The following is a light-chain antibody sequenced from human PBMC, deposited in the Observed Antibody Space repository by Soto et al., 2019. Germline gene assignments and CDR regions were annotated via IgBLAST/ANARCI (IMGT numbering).Light chain of an antibody. Sequence: EIVMTQSPVTLSASPGERVTLSCRASQGVGSDVAWYQQKPGQAPGLLIYGASIREVGVPARFSGSGSGTEFTLTISRLQSEDFAVYYCQQYNNWPPVTYGPGTIVDIK. CDR3: QQYNNWPPVT. J-gene: IGKJ3*01. CDR2: GAS. CDR1: QGVGSD. V-gene: IGKV3-15*01.